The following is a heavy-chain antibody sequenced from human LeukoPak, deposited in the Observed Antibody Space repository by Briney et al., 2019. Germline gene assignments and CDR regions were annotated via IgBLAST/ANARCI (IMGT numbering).Heavy chain of an antibody. CDR2: IDHSGST. CDR1: GGSFSGYY. Sequence: PSETLSLTCAVYGGSFSGYYWTWIRQPPGKGLEWIGEIDHSGSTNYNPSLKSRVTISLDTSKNQFSPKLNSVTAADTAVYYCARGRGVWGQGTTVTVSS. V-gene: IGHV4-34*01. J-gene: IGHJ6*02. CDR3: ARGRGV.